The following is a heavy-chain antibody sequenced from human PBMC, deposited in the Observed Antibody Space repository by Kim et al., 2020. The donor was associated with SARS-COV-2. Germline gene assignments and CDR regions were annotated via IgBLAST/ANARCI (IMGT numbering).Heavy chain of an antibody. D-gene: IGHD3-10*01. Sequence: ASVKVSCKASGYTLTSYGISWVRQAPGQGLEWMGWISAYNGNTNYAQKLQGRVTMTTYTSTSTAYMELRSLRSDDTAVYYCARVEGVIIFRSYYYYGMDVWVQGTTVTVSS. J-gene: IGHJ6*02. CDR2: ISAYNGNT. CDR3: ARVEGVIIFRSYYYYGMDV. CDR1: GYTLTSYG. V-gene: IGHV1-18*01.